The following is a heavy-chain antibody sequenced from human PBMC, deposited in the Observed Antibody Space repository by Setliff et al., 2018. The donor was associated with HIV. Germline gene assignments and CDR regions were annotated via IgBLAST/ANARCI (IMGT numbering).Heavy chain of an antibody. CDR3: ARVGSYWSTFDY. D-gene: IGHD1-26*01. CDR1: GYTLTTYG. Sequence: EASVKVSCKASGYTLTTYGISWVRQAPGQGLEWMGWINTETGNPMYAQAFKGRLVFSLDTSVSTAYLQINSLKAEDTAMYYCARVGSYWSTFDYWGQGALVTVSS. CDR2: INTETGNP. V-gene: IGHV7-4-1*02. J-gene: IGHJ4*02.